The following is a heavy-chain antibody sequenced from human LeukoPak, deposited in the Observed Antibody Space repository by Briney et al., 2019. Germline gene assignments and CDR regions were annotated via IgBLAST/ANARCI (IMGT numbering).Heavy chain of an antibody. Sequence: GSLRLSCAASGFTFSSYAMTWVRQAPGKGLEWVSLISGSGGNTYYADSVKGRFTISRDNSKNTLYLQMNSLRAEDTAVYYCAKAYGSETYTFEYWGQGTLVTVSS. CDR2: ISGSGGNT. CDR3: AKAYGSETYTFEY. V-gene: IGHV3-23*01. CDR1: GFTFSSYA. J-gene: IGHJ4*02. D-gene: IGHD3-10*01.